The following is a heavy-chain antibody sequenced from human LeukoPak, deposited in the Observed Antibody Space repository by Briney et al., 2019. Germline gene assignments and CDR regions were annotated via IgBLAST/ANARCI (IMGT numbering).Heavy chain of an antibody. V-gene: IGHV3-7*03. Sequence: GGSLRLSCAASGFTFSSDWMSWVRQAPGKGLEWVANIKQDGSEKYYVDSVKGRFTISRDNAKNSLYLQMNSLRVEDTAVYYCAKNRLALNNWGQGTLVTVSS. CDR2: IKQDGSEK. CDR1: GFTFSSDW. J-gene: IGHJ4*02. CDR3: AKNRLALNN.